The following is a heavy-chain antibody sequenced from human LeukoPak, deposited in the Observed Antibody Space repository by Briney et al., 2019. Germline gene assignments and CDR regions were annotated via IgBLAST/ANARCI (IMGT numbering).Heavy chain of an antibody. V-gene: IGHV4-39*01. CDR1: GGSLAVNHYY. Sequence: PSETLSLTCSVSGGSLAVNHYYWGWIRQPPGKGLEWIGSGLYTGNTYSNPSLRSRVTISVDTSKNQFSLKLSSVTAADTAVYYCARQYYDFWSGYYGPFDYWGQGTLVTVSS. J-gene: IGHJ4*02. CDR2: GLYTGNT. D-gene: IGHD3-3*01. CDR3: ARQYYDFWSGYYGPFDY.